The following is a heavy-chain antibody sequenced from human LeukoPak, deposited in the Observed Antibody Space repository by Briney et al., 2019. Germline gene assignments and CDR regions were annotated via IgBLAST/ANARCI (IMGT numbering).Heavy chain of an antibody. V-gene: IGHV3-30*02. CDR2: IQDDGATT. J-gene: IGHJ4*02. CDR3: ATQSITLVVVISPFDY. D-gene: IGHD3-22*01. Sequence: GGSLRLSCAASGFTFSTFPMHWVRQAPGKGLEWVTLIQDDGATTNYADSVRGRFTISRDNSKSTVYLQMNSLKPDDTAVYYCATQSITLVVVISPFDYWGQGTLVTVSS. CDR1: GFTFSTFP.